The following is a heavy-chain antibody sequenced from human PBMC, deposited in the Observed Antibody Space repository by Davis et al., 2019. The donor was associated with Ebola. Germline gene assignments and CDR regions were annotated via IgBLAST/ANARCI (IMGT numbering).Heavy chain of an antibody. CDR2: IYYSGST. CDR1: GGSISSYY. J-gene: IGHJ6*02. V-gene: IGHV4-59*01. CDR3: ARVGVDIVATIYYYYYGMDV. D-gene: IGHD5-12*01. Sequence: SETLSLTCTVSGGSISSYYWSWIRQPPGKGLEWIGYIYYSGSTNYNPSLKSRVTISVDTSKNQFSLKLSSVTAADTAVYYCARVGVDIVATIYYYYYGMDVWGQGTTVTVSS.